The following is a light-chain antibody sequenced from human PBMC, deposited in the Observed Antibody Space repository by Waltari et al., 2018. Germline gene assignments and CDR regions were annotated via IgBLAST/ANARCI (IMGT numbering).Light chain of an antibody. CDR1: QSLSKY. V-gene: IGKV3-20*01. CDR3: QKDGTLPAT. CDR2: DAA. J-gene: IGKJ1*01. Sequence: EIMLTQSPGTLSLSPGERASLSCRASQSLSKYLAWYQQKPGQAPRLLIYDAASRATGIPDRCRGSGSGTDFSLTISRLEPEDSAVYYCQKDGTLPATFGQGTKVEIQ.